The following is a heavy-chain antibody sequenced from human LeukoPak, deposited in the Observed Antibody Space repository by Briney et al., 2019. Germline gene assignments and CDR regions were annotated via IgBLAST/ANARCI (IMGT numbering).Heavy chain of an antibody. D-gene: IGHD1-14*01. J-gene: IGHJ4*02. CDR3: ARLETGSLGYYFDY. CDR2: IYPGDSDT. CDR1: GNSFTNYW. V-gene: IGHV5-51*01. Sequence: GESLKISCKGSGNSFTNYWIGWVRQMPGKGLEWMGMIYPGDSDTRYSPSFQGQVTISADKSISTAYLQWSGLKASDTAMFYCARLETGSLGYYFDYWGQGTLVTISS.